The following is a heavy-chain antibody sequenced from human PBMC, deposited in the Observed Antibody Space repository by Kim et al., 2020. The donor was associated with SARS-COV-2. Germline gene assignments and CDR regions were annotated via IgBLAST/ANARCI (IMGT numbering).Heavy chain of an antibody. CDR3: ARGAFGDYWAVARTRLVDV. CDR1: GGSFSGYY. Sequence: SETLSLTCAVYGGSFSGYYWSWIRQPPGKGLEWIGEINHSGSTNYNPSLKSRVTISVDTSKNQFSLKLSSVTAADTAVYYCARGAFGDYWAVARTRLVDVWGQGTTVTVSS. CDR2: INHSGST. J-gene: IGHJ6*02. V-gene: IGHV4-34*01. D-gene: IGHD4-17*01.